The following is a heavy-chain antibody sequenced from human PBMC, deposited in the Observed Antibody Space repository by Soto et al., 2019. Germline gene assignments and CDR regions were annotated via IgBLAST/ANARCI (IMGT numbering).Heavy chain of an antibody. V-gene: IGHV3-30-3*01. CDR1: GFTFSSYA. J-gene: IGHJ4*02. Sequence: QVQLVESGGGVVQPGRSLRLSCAASGFTFSSYAMHWVRQAPGKGLEWVAVISYDGSNKYYADSVKGRFTISRDNSKNTLYLQMNSLRAEDTAVYYCARRTWNGIAVAGTNYWGQGTLVTVSS. D-gene: IGHD6-19*01. CDR2: ISYDGSNK. CDR3: ARRTWNGIAVAGTNY.